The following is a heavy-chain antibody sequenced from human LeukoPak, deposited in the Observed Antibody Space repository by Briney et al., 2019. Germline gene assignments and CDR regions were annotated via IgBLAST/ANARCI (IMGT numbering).Heavy chain of an antibody. D-gene: IGHD6-13*01. Sequence: ASVKVSCKASGYTFTGYHMHWVRQAPGQGLEWMGWINSYSGETNYAQKLQGRVTMTTDTSTSTAYMELRSLRSDDTAVYYCARESPIAAAVPFDPWGQGTLVTVSS. CDR3: ARESPIAAAVPFDP. J-gene: IGHJ5*02. CDR1: GYTFTGYH. CDR2: INSYSGET. V-gene: IGHV1-18*04.